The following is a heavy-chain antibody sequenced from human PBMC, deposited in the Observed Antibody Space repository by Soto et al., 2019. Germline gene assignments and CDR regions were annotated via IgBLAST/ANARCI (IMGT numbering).Heavy chain of an antibody. J-gene: IGHJ6*03. CDR2: IIPILGIA. D-gene: IGHD3-16*01. V-gene: IGHV1-69*02. CDR3: ARGPDLRLTCSTLSLGYYYYMDV. CDR1: GGTFSSYT. Sequence: GASVKVSCKASGGTFSSYTISWVRQAPGQGLEWMGRIIPILGIANYAQKFQGRVTITADKSTSTAYMELSSLRSEDTAVYYCARGPDLRLTCSTLSLGYYYYMDVWGKGTTVTVSS.